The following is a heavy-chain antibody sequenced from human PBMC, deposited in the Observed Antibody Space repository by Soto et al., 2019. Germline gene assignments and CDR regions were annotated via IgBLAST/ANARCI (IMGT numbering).Heavy chain of an antibody. CDR1: GFTFSVYA. CDR2: VTANGGST. Sequence: QAGGSLRLSCAATGFTFSVYAMTWVRQAPGKGLEWVSAVTANGGSTYSADSVKGRFTISRDNSKNTLFLQMTSLRAEDTAVYYCASLGVGDWANYYYYYGMDVWGQGTTVTVSS. V-gene: IGHV3-23*01. D-gene: IGHD2-21*02. CDR3: ASLGVGDWANYYYYYGMDV. J-gene: IGHJ6*02.